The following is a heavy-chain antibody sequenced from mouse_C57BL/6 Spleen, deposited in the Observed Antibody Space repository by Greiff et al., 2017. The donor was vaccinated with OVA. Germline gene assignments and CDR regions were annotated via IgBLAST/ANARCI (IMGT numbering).Heavy chain of an antibody. J-gene: IGHJ2*01. V-gene: IGHV1-82*01. CDR1: GYAFSSSW. D-gene: IGHD2-1*01. CDR2: IYPGDGDT. CDR3: ARGGNYGFDY. Sequence: VQLQQSGPELVKPGASVKISCKASGYAFSSSWMNWVKQRPGKGLEWIGRIYPGDGDTNYNGKFKGKATLTADKSSSTAYMQLSSLTSEDSAVYFCARGGNYGFDYWGQGTTLTVSS.